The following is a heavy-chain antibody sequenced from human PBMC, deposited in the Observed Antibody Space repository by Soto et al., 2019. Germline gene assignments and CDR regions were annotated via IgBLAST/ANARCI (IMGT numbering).Heavy chain of an antibody. CDR2: ISYDGSNK. CDR1: GFNFNKYG. V-gene: IGHV3-30*03. CDR3: ARAIHTYYGMDV. D-gene: IGHD5-18*01. Sequence: GGSLRVCCAASGFNFNKYGMHWVRQAPGKGLEWVALISYDGSNKNYADSVKGRFTISRENSENTLYLQMNSLTTEDTAVYHCARAIHTYYGMDVWGQGTTVTVSS. J-gene: IGHJ6*02.